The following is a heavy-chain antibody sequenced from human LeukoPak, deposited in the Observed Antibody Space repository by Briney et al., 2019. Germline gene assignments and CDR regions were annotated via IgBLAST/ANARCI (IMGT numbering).Heavy chain of an antibody. CDR1: GGSISSYY. CDR2: IYYSGST. D-gene: IGHD3-10*01. V-gene: IGHV4-59*01. Sequence: SETLSLTCTVSGGSISSYYWSWIRQPPGKGLEWIGYIYYSGSTNYNPSLKSRVTISVDTSKNQFSLKLSSVTAADTAVYYCARVINYYGSGSHGNRFDPWGQGTLVTVSS. J-gene: IGHJ5*02. CDR3: ARVINYYGSGSHGNRFDP.